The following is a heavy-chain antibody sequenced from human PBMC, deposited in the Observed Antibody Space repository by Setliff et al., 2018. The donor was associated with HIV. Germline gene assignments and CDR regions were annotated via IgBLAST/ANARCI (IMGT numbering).Heavy chain of an antibody. D-gene: IGHD1-26*01. Sequence: ASVKVSCKASGYTFTGYYMHWVRQAPGQGLEWMGIINPSGGSTSYAQKFQGRVTMTRDTSTSTVYMELSSLRSEDTAVYYCAGTAGWELPPRLYYYYYYMDVWGKGTTVTVSS. J-gene: IGHJ6*03. V-gene: IGHV1-46*01. CDR2: INPSGGST. CDR1: GYTFTGYY. CDR3: AGTAGWELPPRLYYYYYYMDV.